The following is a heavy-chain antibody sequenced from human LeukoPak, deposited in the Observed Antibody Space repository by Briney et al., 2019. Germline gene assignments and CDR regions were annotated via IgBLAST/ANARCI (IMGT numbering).Heavy chain of an antibody. D-gene: IGHD6-6*01. J-gene: IGHJ5*02. Sequence: GESLKISCKGSGYTFTGFWIAWVRQMPGKGLEWMGFIYPGDSDTRYSPSFQGQVTISADKSISTAYLQWSSLRASDTAMYYCARQLRESITANWFDPWGQGTQVTVYS. V-gene: IGHV5-51*01. CDR1: GYTFTGFW. CDR2: IYPGDSDT. CDR3: ARQLRESITANWFDP.